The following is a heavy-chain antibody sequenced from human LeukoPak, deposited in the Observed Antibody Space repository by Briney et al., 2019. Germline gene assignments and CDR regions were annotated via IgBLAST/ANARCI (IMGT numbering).Heavy chain of an antibody. D-gene: IGHD3-10*01. Sequence: ASVKVSCKASGYTFTGYYMHWVRQAPGQGLEWMGWINPNSGGTNYAQKFQGRVTMTRDTSISTAYMELSRLRSDDTAVYYCIYYCGSGSYYIQFDYWGQGTLVTVSS. CDR3: IYYCGSGSYYIQFDY. CDR2: INPNSGGT. CDR1: GYTFTGYY. V-gene: IGHV1-2*02. J-gene: IGHJ4*02.